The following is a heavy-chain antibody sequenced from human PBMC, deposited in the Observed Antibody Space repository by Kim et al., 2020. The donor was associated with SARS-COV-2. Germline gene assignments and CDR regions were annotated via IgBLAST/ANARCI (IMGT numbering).Heavy chain of an antibody. J-gene: IGHJ4*02. CDR2: IYHSGST. V-gene: IGHV4-30-2*01. CDR3: ARGPELLYFDY. D-gene: IGHD2-15*01. CDR1: GGSISSGGYS. Sequence: SETLSLTCAVSGGSISSGGYSWSWIRQPPGKGLEWIGYIYHSGSTYYNPSLKSRVTISVDRSKNQFSLKLSSVTAADTAVYYCARGPELLYFDYWGQGTLVTVSS.